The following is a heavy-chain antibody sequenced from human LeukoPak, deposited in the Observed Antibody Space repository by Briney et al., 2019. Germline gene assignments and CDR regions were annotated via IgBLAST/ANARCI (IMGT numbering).Heavy chain of an antibody. CDR2: IWYDGSNK. J-gene: IGHJ4*02. V-gene: IGHV3-33*06. Sequence: GGSLRLSCAASGFTFSSYGMHWVRQAPGKGLEWVAVIWYDGSNKYYADSVKGRFTISRDNSKNTLFLQMNSLRGDDTAVYYCAKDVGKWESLHFFDYWGQGTLVTVSS. CDR3: AKDVGKWESLHFFDY. CDR1: GFTFSSYG. D-gene: IGHD1-26*01.